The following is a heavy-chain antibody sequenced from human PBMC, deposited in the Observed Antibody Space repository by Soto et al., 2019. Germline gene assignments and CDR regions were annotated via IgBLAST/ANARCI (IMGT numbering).Heavy chain of an antibody. CDR1: GFTFSSYG. J-gene: IGHJ4*02. D-gene: IGHD2-15*01. V-gene: IGHV3-33*01. CDR3: ARLDQDCSGGSCYSGKVVY. CDR2: IWYDGSNK. Sequence: LRLSCAASGFTFSSYGMHWVRQAPGKGLEWVAVIWYDGSNKYYADSVKGRFTISRDNSKNTLYLQMNSLRAEDTAVYYCARLDQDCSGGSCYSGKVVYWGQGTLVTVSS.